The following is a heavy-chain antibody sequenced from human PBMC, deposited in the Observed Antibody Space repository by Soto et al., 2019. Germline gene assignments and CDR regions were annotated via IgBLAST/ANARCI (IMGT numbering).Heavy chain of an antibody. CDR1: GGSISSYY. V-gene: IGHV4-59*01. Sequence: SETLSLTCTVSGGSISSYYWSWIRQPPGKGLEWIGYIYYSGSTNYNPSLKSRVTISVDTSKNQFSLKLSSVTAADTAVYYCARGSPYSSGWYAIDYWGQGTLVTVSS. CDR3: ARGSPYSSGWYAIDY. J-gene: IGHJ4*02. D-gene: IGHD6-19*01. CDR2: IYYSGST.